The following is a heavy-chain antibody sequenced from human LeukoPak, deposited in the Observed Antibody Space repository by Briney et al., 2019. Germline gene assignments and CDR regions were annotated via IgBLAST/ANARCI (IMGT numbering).Heavy chain of an antibody. CDR2: IYYSGST. D-gene: IGHD6-19*01. CDR1: GGSISSSSYY. CDR3: ARHRIAVAGAFDY. V-gene: IGHV4-39*01. J-gene: IGHJ4*02. Sequence: SETLSLTCTVSGGSISSSSYYWGWIRQPPGKGLEWIGSIYYSGSTCYNPSLKSRVTISVDTSKNQFSLKLSSVTAADTAVYYCARHRIAVAGAFDYWGQGTLVTVSS.